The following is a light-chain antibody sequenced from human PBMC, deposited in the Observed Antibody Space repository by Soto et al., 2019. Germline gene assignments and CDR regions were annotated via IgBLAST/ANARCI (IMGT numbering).Light chain of an antibody. V-gene: IGLV2-8*01. Sequence: QSALTQPASVSGSPGQSITISCTGTSSDVGAYNYVSWYQQHPGKAPKLMIYDVSNRPSGVPDRFSGSKSGNTASLTVSGLQAEDEADYYCSSYAGANSVVFGGGTKLTVL. CDR2: DVS. J-gene: IGLJ2*01. CDR1: SSDVGAYNY. CDR3: SSYAGANSVV.